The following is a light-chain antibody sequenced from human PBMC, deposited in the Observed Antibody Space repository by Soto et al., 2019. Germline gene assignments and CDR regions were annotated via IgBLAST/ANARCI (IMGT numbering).Light chain of an antibody. Sequence: QSALTQPASVSGSTGLSIAISCTGTSRDVGDYNSVSWYQQQPGKVPKLMIYDVSNRPSGVSNRFSGSKSGNTASLTISGLQAEDEGDYYCSSYTTGGSYVFGTGTKLTVL. J-gene: IGLJ1*01. CDR3: SSYTTGGSYV. CDR1: SRDVGDYNS. V-gene: IGLV2-14*01. CDR2: DVS.